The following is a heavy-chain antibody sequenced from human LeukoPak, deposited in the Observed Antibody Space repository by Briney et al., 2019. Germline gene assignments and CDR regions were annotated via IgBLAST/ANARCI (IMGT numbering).Heavy chain of an antibody. CDR3: ATGRGFDY. D-gene: IGHD3-10*01. V-gene: IGHV3-33*08. CDR2: IWYGGSNK. J-gene: IGHJ4*02. CDR1: GFTFSSYG. Sequence: PGGSLRLSCAASGFTFSSYGMHWVRQAPGKGLEWVAVIWYGGSNKYYADSVKGRFTISRDNSKNTLYLRMNSLRAEDTAVYYCATGRGFDYWGQGTLVTVSS.